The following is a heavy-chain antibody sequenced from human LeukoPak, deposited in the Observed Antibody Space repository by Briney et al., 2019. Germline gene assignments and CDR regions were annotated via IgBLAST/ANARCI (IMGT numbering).Heavy chain of an antibody. Sequence: SETLSLTCTVSGGSISSYYWSWIRQPPGKGLEWIGYIYYSGSTNYNPSLKSRVTISVDTSKNQFSLKLSSVTAADTAVYYCARVWGDQSSFDYWGQGTLVTVSS. CDR1: GGSISSYY. V-gene: IGHV4-59*01. J-gene: IGHJ4*02. D-gene: IGHD3-16*01. CDR2: IYYSGST. CDR3: ARVWGDQSSFDY.